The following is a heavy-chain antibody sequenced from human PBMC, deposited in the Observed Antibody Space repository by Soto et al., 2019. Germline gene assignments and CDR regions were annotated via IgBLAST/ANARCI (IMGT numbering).Heavy chain of an antibody. D-gene: IGHD2-15*01. CDR3: ARERGSKSMDV. Sequence: HPGGSLRLSCAASGFTFSNYWMTWVRRAPGKGLEWVANIKQDGSENSYVGSVKGRFTISRDNAKNSLYLQMNNLRAEDAAVYYCARERGSKSMDVWGQGTTVTVSS. J-gene: IGHJ6*02. CDR2: IKQDGSEN. CDR1: GFTFSNYW. V-gene: IGHV3-7*03.